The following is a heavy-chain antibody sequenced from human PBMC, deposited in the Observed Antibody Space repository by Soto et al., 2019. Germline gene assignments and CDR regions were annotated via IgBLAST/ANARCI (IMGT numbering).Heavy chain of an antibody. CDR2: IYYSGST. CDR1: GGSISSYY. V-gene: IGHV4-59*08. D-gene: IGHD4-4*01. J-gene: IGHJ6*03. CDR3: ARVDYSNSSWAVYYYMDV. Sequence: SETLSLTCTVSGGSISSYYWSWIRQPPGKGLEWIGYIYYSGSTNYNPSLKSRVTISVDTSKNQFSLKLSSVTAADTAVYYCARVDYSNSSWAVYYYMDVWGKGTTVTVSS.